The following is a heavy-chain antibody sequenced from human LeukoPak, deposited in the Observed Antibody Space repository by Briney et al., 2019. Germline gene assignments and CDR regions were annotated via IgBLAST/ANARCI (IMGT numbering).Heavy chain of an antibody. Sequence: PGRSLRLSCAASGFTFDDYAMHWVRQAPGKGLEWVSGISWNSGSIGYADSVKGRFTISRDNAKNSLYLQMNSLRAEDMALYYCAKSKDYSNSFDYWGQGTLVTVSS. J-gene: IGHJ4*02. CDR1: GFTFDDYA. CDR2: ISWNSGSI. D-gene: IGHD4-11*01. CDR3: AKSKDYSNSFDY. V-gene: IGHV3-9*03.